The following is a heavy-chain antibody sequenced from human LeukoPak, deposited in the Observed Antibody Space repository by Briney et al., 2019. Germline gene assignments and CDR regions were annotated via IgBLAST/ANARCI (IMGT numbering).Heavy chain of an antibody. J-gene: IGHJ4*02. CDR1: GGSISSSSSY. Sequence: SETLSLTCTVSGGSISSSSSYWGWIRQPPGKGLEWIGSIYYSGSTYYNPSLKSRVTISVDTSKNQFSLKLSSVTAADTAVYYCARHIVGAPYLSHFDYWGQGTLVTVSS. CDR2: IYYSGST. CDR3: ARHIVGAPYLSHFDY. V-gene: IGHV4-39*01. D-gene: IGHD1-26*01.